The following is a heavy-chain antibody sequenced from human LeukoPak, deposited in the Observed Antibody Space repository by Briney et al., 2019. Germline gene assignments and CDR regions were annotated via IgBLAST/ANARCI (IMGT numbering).Heavy chain of an antibody. CDR2: IYYSGST. Sequence: SETLSLTCTVSGGSFSSGSYYWGWIRQPPGKGLEWIGYIYYSGSTNYNPSLKSRVTISVDTSKNQFSLKLSSVTAADTAVYYCARGGVAAGRYNWFDPWGQGTLVTVSS. J-gene: IGHJ5*02. CDR1: GGSFSSGSYY. D-gene: IGHD2-15*01. CDR3: ARGGVAAGRYNWFDP. V-gene: IGHV4-61*01.